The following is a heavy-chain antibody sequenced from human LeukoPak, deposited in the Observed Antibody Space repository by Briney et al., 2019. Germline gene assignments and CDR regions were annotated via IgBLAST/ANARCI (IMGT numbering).Heavy chain of an antibody. J-gene: IGHJ4*02. D-gene: IGHD3-10*01. CDR1: GGSVSSGSYQ. V-gene: IGHV4-61*02. Sequence: PSQTLSLTCTVSGGSVSSGSYQWSWIRQPAGKGLEWIGRIYTSGSTNYNPSLKSRVTMSVDTSKNQFSLKLSSVTAADTAVYYCAGGTRGSGLYYWGQGTLVTVSS. CDR3: AGGTRGSGLYY. CDR2: IYTSGST.